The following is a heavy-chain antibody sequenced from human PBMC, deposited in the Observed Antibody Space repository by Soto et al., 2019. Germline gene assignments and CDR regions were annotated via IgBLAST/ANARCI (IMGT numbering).Heavy chain of an antibody. CDR3: ARGPASVALAGINGEA. CDR1: GFTFSDHW. CDR2: INIYGSIT. J-gene: IGHJ4*03. V-gene: IGHV3-74*01. D-gene: IGHD6-19*01. Sequence: WGSRRLSCAASGFTFSDHWMHWVRLAPGKGLMWVSRINIYGSITTYADSVKGRFTISRDNAKNTLYLQMNSLRAEDTAVYYCARGPASVALAGINGEAWGHGTPV.